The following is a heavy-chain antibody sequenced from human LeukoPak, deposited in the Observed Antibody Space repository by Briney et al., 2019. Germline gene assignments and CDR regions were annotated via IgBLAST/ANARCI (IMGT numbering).Heavy chain of an antibody. CDR1: GGSISSSSYY. V-gene: IGHV4-39*01. CDR2: IYYSGST. Sequence: SETLSLTCTISGGSISSSSYYWDWIRQYPGKGLEWLGTIYYSGSTYYNASLKSRLFIPVDTSNNQFSLRLSFVTAADTAVYYCARRRYYDATGYLDWGQGTLITVSS. CDR3: ARRRYYDATGYLD. D-gene: IGHD3-22*01. J-gene: IGHJ1*01.